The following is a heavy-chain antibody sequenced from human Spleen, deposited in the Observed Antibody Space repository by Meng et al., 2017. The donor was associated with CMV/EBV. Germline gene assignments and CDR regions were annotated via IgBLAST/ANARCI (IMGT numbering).Heavy chain of an antibody. Sequence: ASVKVSCKASGYTFTGYYMHWVRQGPGQGLEGMGWINPNSGGTNYAPKFQGRVTMTREKSISTAYMELSRLRSDDTAVYYCARCVVGARTWFDPWGQGTLVTVSS. V-gene: IGHV1-2*02. CDR1: GYTFTGYY. CDR2: INPNSGGT. D-gene: IGHD1-26*01. J-gene: IGHJ5*02. CDR3: ARCVVGARTWFDP.